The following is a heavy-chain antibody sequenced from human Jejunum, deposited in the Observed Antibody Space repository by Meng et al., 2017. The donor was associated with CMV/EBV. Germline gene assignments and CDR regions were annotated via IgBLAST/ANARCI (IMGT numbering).Heavy chain of an antibody. CDR2: IYRGDDK. J-gene: IGHJ4*02. D-gene: IGHD1-26*01. V-gene: IGHV2-5*02. CDR3: AHFVGGYYPSRPDY. CDR1: GFSPCTSGEG. Sequence: QTTLKESGPTLVKPPQTLTLTCSFSGFSPCTSGEGVGWIRQPPGKALEWLALIYRGDDKRYSPSLNSRLTIAKDTSKNEVVLTLTNMGPIDTGTYYCAHFVGGYYPSRPDYWGQGTLVTVSS.